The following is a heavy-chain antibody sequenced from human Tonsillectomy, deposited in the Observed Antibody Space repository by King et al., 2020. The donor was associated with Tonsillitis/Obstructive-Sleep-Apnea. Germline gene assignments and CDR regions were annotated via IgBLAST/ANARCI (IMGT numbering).Heavy chain of an antibody. CDR1: GYTFTSYG. Sequence: VQLVESGAEVKKPGASVKVSCKASGYTFTSYGISWVRQAPGQGLEWMGWISGYKGNTNYAQKLQGRVTMTTDTSTSTVYMELRSLRSDDTAVYYCARAYGSSGYYYFDYWGQGTLVTVSS. CDR3: ARAYGSSGYYYFDY. V-gene: IGHV1-18*01. J-gene: IGHJ4*02. D-gene: IGHD3-22*01. CDR2: ISGYKGNT.